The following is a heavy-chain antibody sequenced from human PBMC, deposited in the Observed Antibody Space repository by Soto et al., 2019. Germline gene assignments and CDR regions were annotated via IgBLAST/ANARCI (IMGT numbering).Heavy chain of an antibody. CDR2: IFSNDEK. CDR1: GFSLSNARMG. D-gene: IGHD4-17*01. CDR3: ARIRGVYGGQSLYAFEI. Sequence: QVTLKKSGPVLVKPTETLTLTCTVSGFSLSNARMGVSWIRHPPGKALEWLAHIFSNDEKSYSTSLKSRLTISKDTSKSQVVLTMTKMDPVDTATNYCARIRGVYGGQSLYAFEIWGQGTMVTVSS. V-gene: IGHV2-26*01. J-gene: IGHJ3*02.